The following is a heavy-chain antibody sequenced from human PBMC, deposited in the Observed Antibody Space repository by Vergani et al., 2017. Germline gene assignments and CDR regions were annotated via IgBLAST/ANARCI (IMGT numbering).Heavy chain of an antibody. CDR2: INPSGGST. CDR3: ARSRIVATIKDTIDY. D-gene: IGHD5-12*01. J-gene: IGHJ4*02. Sequence: VQLVESGGGLVQPGGSLRLSCAASGFTFSSYYMHWVRQAPGQGLEWMGIINPSGGSTSYAQKFQGRVTMTRDTSTSTVYMELSSLRSEDTAVYYCARSRIVATIKDTIDYWGQGTLVTVSS. V-gene: IGHV1-46*01. CDR1: GFTFSSYY.